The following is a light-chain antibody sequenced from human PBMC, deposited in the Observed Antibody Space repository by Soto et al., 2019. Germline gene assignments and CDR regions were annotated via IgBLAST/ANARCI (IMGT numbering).Light chain of an antibody. CDR2: ANT. V-gene: IGLV1-40*01. CDR3: HSYDSSLSGRGYV. Sequence: QAVVTQPPSVSGAPGQRVTISCTGSSSNIGAGYDVHWYQQLPGTAPKLLIYANTNRPSGVPDRFSGSKSGTSASLAITGLQAEDEADYYCHSYDSSLSGRGYVFGTGTKVTVL. J-gene: IGLJ1*01. CDR1: SSNIGAGYD.